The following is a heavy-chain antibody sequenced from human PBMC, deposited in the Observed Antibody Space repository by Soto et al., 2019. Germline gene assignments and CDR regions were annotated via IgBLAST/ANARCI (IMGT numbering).Heavy chain of an antibody. CDR1: GGSISSYY. D-gene: IGHD5-12*01. CDR3: ARSSGYVSAFDI. Sequence: SETLSLTCTVSGGSISSYYWSWIRQPPGKGLEWIGYIYYSGRTNHNPSPKSRVTISVDTSKNQFSLKLSSVTAADTAVYYCARSSGYVSAFDIWGQGTMVTVSS. J-gene: IGHJ3*02. CDR2: IYYSGRT. V-gene: IGHV4-59*01.